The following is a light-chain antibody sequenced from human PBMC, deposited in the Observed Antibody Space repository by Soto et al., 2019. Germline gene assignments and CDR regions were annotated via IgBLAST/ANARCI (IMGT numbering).Light chain of an antibody. CDR2: GAS. V-gene: IGKV3-20*01. Sequence: ESVLTQSPGTLSLSPGERATLSCRASQSVSSSYLAWYQQKPGQAPRLLIYGASSRATGIPDRFSGSGSGTHFTLTLSRLEPEDFAVYYCRQYDSSPITFGQGTRLEIK. J-gene: IGKJ5*01. CDR1: QSVSSSY. CDR3: RQYDSSPIT.